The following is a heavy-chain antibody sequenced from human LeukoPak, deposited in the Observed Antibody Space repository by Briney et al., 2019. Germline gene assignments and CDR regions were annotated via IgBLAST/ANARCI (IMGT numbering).Heavy chain of an antibody. V-gene: IGHV4-59*08. CDR1: GGSISSYY. D-gene: IGHD6-19*01. CDR3: ARLLYSRGWNYFDS. CDR2: IYYSGST. Sequence: PSETLSLTCTVSGGSISSYYWSWIRQPPGKGLEWIGYIYYSGSTNYNPSLKSPVTISIDTSKNQFSLKMSSVTAADTAVYYCARLLYSRGWNYFDSWGQGTLVTVSS. J-gene: IGHJ4*02.